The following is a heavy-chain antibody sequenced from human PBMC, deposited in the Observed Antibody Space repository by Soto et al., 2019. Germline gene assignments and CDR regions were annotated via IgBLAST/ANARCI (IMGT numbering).Heavy chain of an antibody. D-gene: IGHD6-19*01. CDR1: GYKFTSYW. CDR3: ARLGSSGWYAAYFLNY. Sequence: EVQLVQSGAEVKKPGESLKISCKGSGYKFTSYWIGWVRQMPGKGLEWMGIIYPSDSDTRYSPSFQGQVTISADKSISTAYLQWSSLKASDTAIYYCARLGSSGWYAAYFLNYWGQGTLVTVSS. CDR2: IYPSDSDT. J-gene: IGHJ4*02. V-gene: IGHV5-51*03.